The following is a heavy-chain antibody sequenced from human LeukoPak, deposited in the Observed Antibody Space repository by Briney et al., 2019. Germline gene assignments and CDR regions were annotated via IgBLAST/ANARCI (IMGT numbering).Heavy chain of an antibody. CDR3: ARGGYCSSTSCYPIYWFDP. CDR1: GGSISSGDYY. D-gene: IGHD2-2*01. V-gene: IGHV4-30-4*08. J-gene: IGHJ5*02. CDR2: IYYSGST. Sequence: SETLSLTCTVSGGSISSGDYYWSWIRQPPGKGLERIGYIYYSGSTYYNPSLKSRVTISVDTSKNQFSLKLSSVTAADTAVYYCARGGYCSSTSCYPIYWFDPWGQGTLVTVSS.